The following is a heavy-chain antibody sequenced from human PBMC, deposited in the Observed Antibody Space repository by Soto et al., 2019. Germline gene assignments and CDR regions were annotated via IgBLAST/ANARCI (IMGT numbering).Heavy chain of an antibody. V-gene: IGHV3-30-3*01. CDR2: MSPGGNSQ. D-gene: IGHD3-22*01. Sequence: SLRLSCAAPGFNFNIHALHWIRQAPGEGLEWVAVMSPGGNSQYYADSVKGRFTISRDTSKSTPYLQMTSLRPEDTAVYYCAGGAAFYYDTSRYWGQGTLVTVSS. CDR3: AGGAAFYYDTSRY. J-gene: IGHJ4*02. CDR1: GFNFNIHA.